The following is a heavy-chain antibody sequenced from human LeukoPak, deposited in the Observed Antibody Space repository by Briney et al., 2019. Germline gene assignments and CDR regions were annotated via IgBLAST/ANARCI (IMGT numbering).Heavy chain of an antibody. J-gene: IGHJ4*02. CDR2: ISYDGSNK. CDR3: AGNGY. Sequence: GGSLRLFCAASGFTFSSYAMHWVRQAPGKGLEWVAVISYDGSNKYNADSVKGRFTISRDNSKNTLYLQMNSLRAEDTAVYYCAGNGYWGQGTLVTVSS. V-gene: IGHV3-30-3*01. D-gene: IGHD2-8*01. CDR1: GFTFSSYA.